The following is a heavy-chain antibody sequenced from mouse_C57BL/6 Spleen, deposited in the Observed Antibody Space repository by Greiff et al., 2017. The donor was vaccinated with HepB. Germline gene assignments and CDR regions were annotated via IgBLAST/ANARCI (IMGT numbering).Heavy chain of an antibody. J-gene: IGHJ3*01. V-gene: IGHV14-4*01. CDR1: GFNIKDDY. D-gene: IGHD1-1*01. CDR2: IDPENGDT. Sequence: VQLKESGAELVRPGASVKLSCTASGFNIKDDYMHWVKQRPEQGLEWIGWIDPENGDTEYASKFQGKATITADTSSNTAYLQLSSLTSEDTAVYYCTTEMDTTVVAGDWGQGTLVTVSA. CDR3: TTEMDTTVVAGD.